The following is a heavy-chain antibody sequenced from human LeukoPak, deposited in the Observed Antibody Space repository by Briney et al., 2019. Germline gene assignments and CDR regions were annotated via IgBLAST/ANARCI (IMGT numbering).Heavy chain of an antibody. CDR2: ISSAGDNT. CDR1: GFTFSTFA. CDR3: ARDLAVS. J-gene: IGHJ4*02. Sequence: GGSLRLSCAAAGFTFSTFAMSWVRQAPGKGLEWVSSISSAGDNTYSAHSVKGRFTISRDNSKNTLFLQMTSLRADDTAVYYCARDLAVSWGQGTLVTVSS. V-gene: IGHV3-23*01.